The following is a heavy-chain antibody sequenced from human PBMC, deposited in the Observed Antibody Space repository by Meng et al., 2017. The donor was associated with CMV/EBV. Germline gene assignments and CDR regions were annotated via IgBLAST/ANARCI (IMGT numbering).Heavy chain of an antibody. D-gene: IGHD1-26*01. J-gene: IGHJ4*02. Sequence: GGSLRLSCAASGFTFSSYSMNWVRQAPGKGLEWVSSISSSSSYIYYADSVKGRFTISRDNAKNSLYLQMNSLRAEDTAGYYCARGTNKGWELLYYFDYWGQGTLVTVSS. CDR3: ARGTNKGWELLYYFDY. CDR1: GFTFSSYS. V-gene: IGHV3-21*01. CDR2: ISSSSSYI.